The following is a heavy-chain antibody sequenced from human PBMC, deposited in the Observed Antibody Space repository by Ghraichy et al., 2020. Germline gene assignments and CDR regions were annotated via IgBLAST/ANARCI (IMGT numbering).Heavy chain of an antibody. J-gene: IGHJ4*02. Sequence: GGSLRLSCAASGFTFSNFHMHWLRQPPGKGLVWVSRINFDASETLYADSVKGRFTISRDNAKNTLYLQMNSLRAEDTAVYYCARDLSADYWGQGTLVTVSS. V-gene: IGHV3-74*01. CDR3: ARDLSADY. CDR1: GFTFSNFH. CDR2: INFDASET.